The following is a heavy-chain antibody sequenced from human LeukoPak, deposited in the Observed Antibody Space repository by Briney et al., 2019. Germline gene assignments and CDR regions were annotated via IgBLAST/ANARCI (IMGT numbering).Heavy chain of an antibody. CDR3: ASITMIVDRGPDY. V-gene: IGHV4-59*12. Sequence: PSETLSLTCTVSGGSISSYYWSWIRQPPGKGLEWIGSIYYSGSTYYNPSLKSRVTISVDTSKNQFSLKLSSVTAADTAVYYCASITMIVDRGPDYWGQGTLVTVSS. D-gene: IGHD3-22*01. CDR1: GGSISSYY. J-gene: IGHJ4*02. CDR2: IYYSGST.